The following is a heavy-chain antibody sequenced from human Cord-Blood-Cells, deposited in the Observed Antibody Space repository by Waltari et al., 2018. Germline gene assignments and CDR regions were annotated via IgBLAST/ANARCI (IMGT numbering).Heavy chain of an antibody. CDR1: GGSFSGYY. J-gene: IGHJ4*02. V-gene: IGHV4-34*01. Sequence: QVQLQQWGAGLLKPSETLSLTCAVYGGSFSGYYWSWIRQPPGKGVEWIGEINHSGSTNYNPSLKSRVTISVDASKNQFSLKLSAVTAADTAVYYCARHEEEWELLDCWGQGTLVTVSS. CDR2: INHSGST. D-gene: IGHD1-26*01. CDR3: ARHEEEWELLDC.